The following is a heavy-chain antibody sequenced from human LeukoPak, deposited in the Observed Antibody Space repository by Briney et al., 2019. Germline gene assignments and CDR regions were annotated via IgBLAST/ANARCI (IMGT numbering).Heavy chain of an antibody. J-gene: IGHJ4*02. CDR3: ARIVTTMVRGTHFDY. CDR1: GGSISSSSYY. Sequence: SETLSFTCTVSGGSISSSSYYWGWIRQPPGKVLEWIGSIYYSGSTYYNPSLKSRVTISVDTSKNQFSLKLSSVTAADTAVYYCARIVTTMVRGTHFDYWGQGTLVTVSS. CDR2: IYYSGST. V-gene: IGHV4-39*01. D-gene: IGHD3-10*01.